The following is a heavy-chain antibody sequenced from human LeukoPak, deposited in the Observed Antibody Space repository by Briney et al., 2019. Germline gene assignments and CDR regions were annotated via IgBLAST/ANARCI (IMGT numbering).Heavy chain of an antibody. J-gene: IGHJ3*02. CDR2: IKQDGSEK. CDR3: AREVIVYDFLSGYYDGDAFDI. V-gene: IGHV3-7*01. CDR1: GFTFSSYW. D-gene: IGHD3-3*01. Sequence: PGGSLRLSCAASGFTFSSYWMSWVRQAPGKGLEWVANIKQDGSEKYYVDSVKGRFTISRDNAKNSLYLQMNSLRVEDTAVYYCAREVIVYDFLSGYYDGDAFDIWGQGTMVTVSS.